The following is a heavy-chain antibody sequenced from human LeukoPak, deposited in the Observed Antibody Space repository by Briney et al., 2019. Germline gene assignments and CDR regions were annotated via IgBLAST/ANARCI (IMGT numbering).Heavy chain of an antibody. J-gene: IGHJ5*02. CDR2: ISSSSSTI. CDR3: ARGPIFSIFGVVVNRMYWFDP. CDR1: GFTFSSYS. Sequence: PGGSLRLSCAASGFTFSSYSMNWVRQAPGKGLEWVSYISSSSSTIYYADSVKGRFTISRDNAKNSLYLQMNSLRAEDTAVYYCARGPIFSIFGVVVNRMYWFDPWGQGTLVTVSS. V-gene: IGHV3-48*04. D-gene: IGHD3-3*01.